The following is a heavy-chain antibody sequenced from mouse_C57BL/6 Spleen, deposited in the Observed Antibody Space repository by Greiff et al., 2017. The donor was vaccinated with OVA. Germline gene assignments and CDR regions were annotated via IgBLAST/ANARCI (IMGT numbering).Heavy chain of an antibody. J-gene: IGHJ1*03. Sequence: EVKLVESGEGLVKPGGSLKLSCAASGFTFSSYAMSWVRQTPEKRLEWVAYISRGGDYIYYADTVKGRFTISRDNARNTLYLQMSSLKSEDTAMYYCTRPATVVEGYWYFDVWGTGTTVTVSS. CDR3: TRPATVVEGYWYFDV. D-gene: IGHD1-1*01. CDR1: GFTFSSYA. CDR2: ISRGGDYI. V-gene: IGHV5-9-1*02.